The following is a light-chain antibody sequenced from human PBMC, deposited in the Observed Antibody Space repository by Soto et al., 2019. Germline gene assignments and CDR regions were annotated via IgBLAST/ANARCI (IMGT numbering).Light chain of an antibody. CDR3: QQYGSSPLT. CDR2: RAS. J-gene: IGKJ4*01. V-gene: IGKV3-20*01. Sequence: EIVLTQSPGTLSLSPGERATLSCRASQSVSSNYFAWYQQKPGQAPKVLIYRASSRATGIPDRFSGSGSGTDFTLTSSRLEPEDFAVYYCQQYGSSPLTFGGGTKVEIK. CDR1: QSVSSNY.